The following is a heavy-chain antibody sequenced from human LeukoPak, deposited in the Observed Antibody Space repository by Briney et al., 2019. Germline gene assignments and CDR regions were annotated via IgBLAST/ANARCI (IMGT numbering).Heavy chain of an antibody. CDR2: ITNSGDGT. CDR1: GFTFSIYA. CDR3: AKDRPNYYGSNGHYYRRDGDY. V-gene: IGHV3-23*01. D-gene: IGHD3-22*01. Sequence: GGSLRLSCAASGFTFSIYAMSWVRQAPGKGLQWVSSITNSGDGTYYADSVKGRFTISRDNSENMLYLQMNSLRVEDTAVYFCAKDRPNYYGSNGHYYRRDGDYWGQGTLVTVSS. J-gene: IGHJ4*02.